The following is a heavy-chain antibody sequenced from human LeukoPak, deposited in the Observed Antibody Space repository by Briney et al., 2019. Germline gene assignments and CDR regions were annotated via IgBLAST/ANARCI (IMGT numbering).Heavy chain of an antibody. CDR1: GFTFSGYG. CDR3: AKSAVRGVPVLGN. V-gene: IGHV3-30*02. J-gene: IGHJ4*02. Sequence: GRSLRLSCAASGFTFSGYGMHWVRQAPGKGLEWVAFLRYDGSNKFYADSVKGRFTISRDNSKNTLYLQINSLRAEDTAVYYCAKSAVRGVPVLGNWGQGTLVTVSS. D-gene: IGHD2-2*01. CDR2: LRYDGSNK.